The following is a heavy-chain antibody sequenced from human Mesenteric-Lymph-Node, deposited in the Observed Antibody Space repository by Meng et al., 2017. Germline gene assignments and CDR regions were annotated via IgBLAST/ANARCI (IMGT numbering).Heavy chain of an antibody. CDR1: GFTFSGSP. CDR2: IRSKTNSYAT. J-gene: IGHJ4*02. CDR3: TRYGNYQFDY. V-gene: IGHV3-73*01. D-gene: IGHD1-7*01. Sequence: GGSLRLSCEASGFTFSGSPMHWVRQASGKGLEWVGRIRSKTNSYATEYAASVKGRFTISRDDSKNTAYLQMNSLKTEDTAIYYCTRYGNYQFDYWGQGTLVTVSS.